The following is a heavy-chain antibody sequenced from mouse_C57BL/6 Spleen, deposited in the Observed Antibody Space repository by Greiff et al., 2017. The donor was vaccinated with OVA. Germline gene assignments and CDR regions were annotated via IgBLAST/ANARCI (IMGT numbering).Heavy chain of an antibody. CDR3: ARDQGGTGYFDV. D-gene: IGHD4-1*01. Sequence: EVKLQESGGGLVKPGGSLKLSCAASGFTFSSYAMSWVRQTPEKRLEWVATISDGGSYTYYPDNVKGRFTISRDNAKNNLYLQMSHLKSEDTATYYCARDQGGTGYFDVWGTGTTVTVSS. V-gene: IGHV5-4*01. CDR1: GFTFSSYA. J-gene: IGHJ1*03. CDR2: ISDGGSYT.